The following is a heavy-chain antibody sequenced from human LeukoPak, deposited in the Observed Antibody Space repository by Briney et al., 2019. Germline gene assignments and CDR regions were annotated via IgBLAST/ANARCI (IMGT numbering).Heavy chain of an antibody. Sequence: GGSLRLSCAASGFTFSSYGMHWVRQAPGKGLEWVAFIRYDATIKYYADSVKGRFTMSRDNSKNTLFLQMDSLRVEDTAVYYCAKDKIWGEDYFDYWGQGTLVTVSS. D-gene: IGHD3-16*01. J-gene: IGHJ4*02. CDR2: IRYDATIK. V-gene: IGHV3-30*02. CDR1: GFTFSSYG. CDR3: AKDKIWGEDYFDY.